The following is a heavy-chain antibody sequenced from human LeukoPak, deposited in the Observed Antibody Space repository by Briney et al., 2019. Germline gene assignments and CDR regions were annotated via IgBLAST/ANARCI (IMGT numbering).Heavy chain of an antibody. CDR1: GFTFSSYG. CDR2: ISYDGSNK. CDR3: AKNAEREKHFTPKRYKWNSYFDY. J-gene: IGHJ4*02. D-gene: IGHD1-7*01. V-gene: IGHV3-30*18. Sequence: GRSLRLSCAASGFTFSSYGMHWVRQAPGKGLEWVAVISYDGSNKYYADSVRGRFTISRDNSKNTLYLQMNSLRAEDTAVYYCAKNAEREKHFTPKRYKWNSYFDYWGQGTLVTVSS.